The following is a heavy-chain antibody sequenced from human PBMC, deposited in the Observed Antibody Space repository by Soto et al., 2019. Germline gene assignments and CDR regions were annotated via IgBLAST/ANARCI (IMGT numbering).Heavy chain of an antibody. V-gene: IGHV5-10-1*01. J-gene: IGHJ6*02. CDR1: GYSFTSYW. Sequence: PGESLKISCKGSGYSFTSYWISWLRQMPGKGLEWMGRIDPSDSYTNYSPSFQGHVTISADKSISTAYLQWSSLKASDTAMYYCARGTFPGVVTLPYYYGMDVWGQGTTVTVSS. CDR3: ARGTFPGVVTLPYYYGMDV. CDR2: IDPSDSYT. D-gene: IGHD3-22*01.